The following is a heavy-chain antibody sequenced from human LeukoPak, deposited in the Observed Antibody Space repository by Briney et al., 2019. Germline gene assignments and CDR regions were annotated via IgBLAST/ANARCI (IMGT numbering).Heavy chain of an antibody. CDR2: ISAYNGNT. CDR3: ARSAGLWFGELLSIGLY. Sequence: ASVKVSCKASGYTFTSYGISWVRQAPGQGLEWMGWISAYNGNTNYAQKLQGRVTMTTDTSTSTAYMELRSLRSDDTAVYYCARSAGLWFGELLSIGLYWGQGTLVTVSS. CDR1: GYTFTSYG. J-gene: IGHJ4*02. D-gene: IGHD3-10*01. V-gene: IGHV1-18*01.